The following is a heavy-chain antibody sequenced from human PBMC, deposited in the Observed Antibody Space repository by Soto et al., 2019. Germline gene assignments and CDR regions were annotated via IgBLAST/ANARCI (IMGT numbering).Heavy chain of an antibody. V-gene: IGHV2-5*02. Sequence: QITLNESGPTQVKPRQTLTLTCTFSGFSLTTSGVGVGWIRQSPGKAPEWLALIYWDDDKRYSPSLKSRLTITKDTAKNQVVLTMAGLGPADTGTYFCSHRVLRTVFGLVTTTAIYFDFWGQGTPVPVPS. CDR2: IYWDDDK. D-gene: IGHD3-3*01. J-gene: IGHJ4*02. CDR1: GFSLTTSGVG. CDR3: SHRVLRTVFGLVTTTAIYFDF.